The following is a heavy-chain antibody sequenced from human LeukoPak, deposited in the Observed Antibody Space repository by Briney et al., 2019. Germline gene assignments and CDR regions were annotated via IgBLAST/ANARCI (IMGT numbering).Heavy chain of an antibody. CDR3: ARLGSGWYVDY. J-gene: IGHJ4*02. V-gene: IGHV5-51*01. Sequence: GESLKISCNGSGYTFTSYCIGWVRQMPGKGLEWMGIIYPGDSDTRYSPSFQGQVSITVDKSISTAYLQWSSLKASDTAMYYCARLGSGWYVDYWGEGTLVTVSS. D-gene: IGHD6-19*01. CDR1: GYTFTSYC. CDR2: IYPGDSDT.